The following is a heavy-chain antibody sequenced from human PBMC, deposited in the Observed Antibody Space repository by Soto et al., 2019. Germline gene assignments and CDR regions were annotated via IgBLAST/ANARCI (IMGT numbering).Heavy chain of an antibody. V-gene: IGHV3-30*18. CDR2: ISYDGSNK. Sequence: QVQLVESGGGVVQPGRSLRLSCVVSGFSFGDFGMYWVRQAPGKGLEWVAVISYDGSNKYYADSVKGRFTISRDNSKNTFFLLMDSLRPEDTAVYYCAKGGPYTLEGSGLDYWGQGTLVTVSS. CDR1: GFSFGDFG. D-gene: IGHD3-10*01. J-gene: IGHJ4*02. CDR3: AKGGPYTLEGSGLDY.